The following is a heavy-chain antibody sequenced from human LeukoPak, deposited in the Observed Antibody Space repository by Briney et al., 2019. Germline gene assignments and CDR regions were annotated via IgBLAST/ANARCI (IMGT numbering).Heavy chain of an antibody. Sequence: SETLSLTCAVYGGSFSGYYWSWIRQPPGKGLEWIGSMYYSGNTYYNPSLKSRITISVDTSKNQFSLKLNSVTAAVTAVYYCARQGDDYGGTWGFDYWGQGTLVTVSS. J-gene: IGHJ4*02. CDR2: MYYSGNT. CDR3: ARQGDDYGGTWGFDY. D-gene: IGHD4-23*01. V-gene: IGHV4-34*01. CDR1: GGSFSGYY.